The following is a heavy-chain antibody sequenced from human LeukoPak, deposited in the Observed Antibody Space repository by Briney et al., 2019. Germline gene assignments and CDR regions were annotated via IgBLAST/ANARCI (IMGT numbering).Heavy chain of an antibody. CDR1: GLSFRTSA. CDR2: IRSKDSNFAT. Sequence: GGSLKLSCAASGLSFRTSAMDWVRQASGKGLEWVGRIRSKDSNFATTYEASVKGRFTISRDDSKNTAYLQMNSLQIEDTAVYYCTTLLGWESDGDSWGQGTLVTVSS. V-gene: IGHV3-73*01. CDR3: TTLLGWESDGDS. D-gene: IGHD1-26*01. J-gene: IGHJ4*02.